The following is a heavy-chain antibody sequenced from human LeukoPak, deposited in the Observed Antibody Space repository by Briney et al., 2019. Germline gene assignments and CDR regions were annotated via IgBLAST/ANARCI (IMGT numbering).Heavy chain of an antibody. CDR2: IKQDGSEK. Sequence: GGSLRLSCAASGFTFSSYWMSWVRQAPGKGLEWVANIKQDGSEKYYVDSVKGRFTISRDNAKYSLYLQMNSLRAEDTAVYYCARENRTMVRGVQVWLDAFDIWGQGTIVTVSS. CDR1: GFTFSSYW. V-gene: IGHV3-7*01. J-gene: IGHJ3*02. D-gene: IGHD3-10*01. CDR3: ARENRTMVRGVQVWLDAFDI.